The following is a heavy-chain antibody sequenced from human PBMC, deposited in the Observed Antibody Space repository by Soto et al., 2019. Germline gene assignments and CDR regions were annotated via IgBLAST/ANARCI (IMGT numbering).Heavy chain of an antibody. V-gene: IGHV3-73*02. CDR2: IRSKANSYAT. CDR1: GFTFSGSA. CDR3: TRAGKLGYCSSTSCSLGMDV. J-gene: IGHJ6*02. Sequence: EVQLVESGGGLVQPGGSLKLSCAASGFTFSGSAMHWVRQASGKGLEWVGRIRSKANSYATAYAASVKGRFTISRDDSKNTAYLQMNSLKTEDTAVYYCTRAGKLGYCSSTSCSLGMDVWGQGNTVTVSS. D-gene: IGHD2-2*01.